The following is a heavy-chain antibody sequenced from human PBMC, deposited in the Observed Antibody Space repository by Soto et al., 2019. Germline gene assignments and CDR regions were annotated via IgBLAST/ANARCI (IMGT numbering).Heavy chain of an antibody. Sequence: EVQLVESGGGLVKPGGSLRLSCAASGFTFSSYSMNWVRQAPGKGLEWVSSISSSSSYIYYADSVKGRFTISRDNAKNSLYLQMNSLRAEDTAVYYCARPPIFGVGGPYYMDVWGKGTTVTVSS. J-gene: IGHJ6*03. CDR3: ARPPIFGVGGPYYMDV. CDR2: ISSSSSYI. CDR1: GFTFSSYS. D-gene: IGHD3-3*01. V-gene: IGHV3-21*01.